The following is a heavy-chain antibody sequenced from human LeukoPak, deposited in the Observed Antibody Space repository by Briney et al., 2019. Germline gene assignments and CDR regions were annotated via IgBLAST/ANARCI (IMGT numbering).Heavy chain of an antibody. CDR1: GFTFSSYW. V-gene: IGHV3-74*01. CDR2: INSDGSST. CDR3: ARGITIFGVAKVDY. J-gene: IGHJ4*02. D-gene: IGHD3-3*01. Sequence: GGSLRLSCAASGFTFSSYWMHWVRQAPGKGLVWVSRINSDGSSTSYADSVKGRFTISRDNAKNTLYLQMNCLRAEDTAVYYCARGITIFGVAKVDYWGQGTLVTVSS.